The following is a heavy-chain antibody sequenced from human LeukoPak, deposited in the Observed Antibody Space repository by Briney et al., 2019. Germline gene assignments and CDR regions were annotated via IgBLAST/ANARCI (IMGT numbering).Heavy chain of an antibody. CDR3: AKVDDYSNDY. Sequence: GGSLRLSCAASRFTFGNHGMHWVRQAPGKGLEWVAIIWYDGSQKYYADSVKGRFTISRDNSKNTLYLQMNSLRAEDTAVYYCAKVDDYSNDYWGQGTLVTVSS. V-gene: IGHV3-30*02. D-gene: IGHD4-11*01. CDR2: IWYDGSQK. CDR1: RFTFGNHG. J-gene: IGHJ4*02.